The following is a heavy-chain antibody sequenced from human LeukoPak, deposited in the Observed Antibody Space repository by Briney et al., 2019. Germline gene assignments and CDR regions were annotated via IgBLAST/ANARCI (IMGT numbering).Heavy chain of an antibody. CDR2: LQYDGHIK. J-gene: IGHJ4*02. V-gene: IGHV3-30*02. Sequence: PGGSLRLSCAASGFTFSGYGMHWVRQAPGKGLEWVAFLQYDGHIKYYADSVKGRFTISRDNPKNTLFLQMNSLRAEDTAVYYCAKDQWRVATTLGGTGYFDYWGQGTLVTVSS. CDR3: AKDQWRVATTLGGTGYFDY. CDR1: GFTFSGYG. D-gene: IGHD5-12*01.